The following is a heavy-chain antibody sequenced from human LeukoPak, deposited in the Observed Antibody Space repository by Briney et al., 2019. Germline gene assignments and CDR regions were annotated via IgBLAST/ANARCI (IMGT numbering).Heavy chain of an antibody. CDR2: ISYDGSNK. CDR3: ARDPRGVLWGYFDY. J-gene: IGHJ4*02. D-gene: IGHD3-10*01. V-gene: IGHV3-30-3*01. CDR1: GFTFSSYA. Sequence: QPGRSLRLSCAASGFTFSSYAMHWVRQAPGKGLEWVAVISYDGSNKYYADSVKGRFTISRDNSKNTLYLQMNSLRAEDTAVYYCARDPRGVLWGYFDYWGQGTLVTVSS.